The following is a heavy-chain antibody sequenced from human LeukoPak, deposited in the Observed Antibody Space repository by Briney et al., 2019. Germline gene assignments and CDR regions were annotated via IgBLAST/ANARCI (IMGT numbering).Heavy chain of an antibody. CDR1: GGSISSYY. CDR2: IDYSGST. CDR3: ARYSSGDYFDY. J-gene: IGHJ4*02. V-gene: IGHV4-59*01. Sequence: PSETLSLTCTVSGGSISSYYWSWIRQPPGKGLEWIGYIDYSGSTNYSPSLKSRVTISVDTSKNQFSLKLSSVTAADTAVYYCARYSSGDYFDYWGQGTLVTVSS. D-gene: IGHD3-22*01.